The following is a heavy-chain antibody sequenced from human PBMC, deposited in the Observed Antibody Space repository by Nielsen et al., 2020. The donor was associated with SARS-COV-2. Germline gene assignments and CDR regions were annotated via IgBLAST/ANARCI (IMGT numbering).Heavy chain of an antibody. D-gene: IGHD2-2*01. V-gene: IGHV4-34*09. J-gene: IGHJ5*02. CDR3: ARARAQYCSSTSCYGDIWFDP. Sequence: WIRQPPGKGLEWIGEINHSGSTNYNPSLKSRVTISVDTSKNQFSLKLSSVTAADTAVYYCARARAQYCSSTSCYGDIWFDPWGQGTLVTVSS. CDR2: INHSGST.